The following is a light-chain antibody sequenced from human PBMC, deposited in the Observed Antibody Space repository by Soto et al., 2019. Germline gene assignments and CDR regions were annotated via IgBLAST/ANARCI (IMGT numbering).Light chain of an antibody. Sequence: QSALTQPASVSGSPGQSVTISCTGTSSDVGSYNLVSWYQQHPGKAPKLMIYEGSKRPSGVSNRFSGSESGNTASLTISGPQAEDESYYYSCSCAGRPVFGAGTKVTVL. CDR1: SSDVGSYNL. J-gene: IGLJ1*01. V-gene: IGLV2-23*01. CDR3: CSCAGRPV. CDR2: EGS.